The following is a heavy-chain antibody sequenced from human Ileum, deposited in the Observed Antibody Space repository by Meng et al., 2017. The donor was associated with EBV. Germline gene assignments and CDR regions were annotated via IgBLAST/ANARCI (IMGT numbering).Heavy chain of an antibody. CDR1: GGSFSSRKYY. V-gene: IGHV4-39*07. J-gene: IGHJ4*02. CDR3: ASRELAPFDY. Sequence: QLQLQEPGPGLVKPSETLSLTCSVSGGSFSSRKYYWGWIRQPPGKALEWIASIYYSGTTYYNPSLQSRVSISVDKSKNQVSLNMTSMTAADTAGYYCASRELAPFDYWGQGTLVTVSS. D-gene: IGHD1-26*01. CDR2: IYYSGTT.